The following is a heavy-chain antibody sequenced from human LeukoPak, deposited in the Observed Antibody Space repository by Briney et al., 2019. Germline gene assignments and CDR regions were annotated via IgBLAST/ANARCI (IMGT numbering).Heavy chain of an antibody. D-gene: IGHD6-19*01. V-gene: IGHV7-4-1*02. J-gene: IGHJ5*02. CDR3: ASLIRRGWVYWFDP. CDR2: INTNTGNP. Sequence: GASVKVSCKASGYTFTGYYMHWVRQAPGQGLEWMGWINTNTGNPTYAQGFTGRFVFSLDTSVSTAYLQISSLKAEDTAVYYCASLIRRGWVYWFDPWGQGTLVTVSS. CDR1: GYTFTGYY.